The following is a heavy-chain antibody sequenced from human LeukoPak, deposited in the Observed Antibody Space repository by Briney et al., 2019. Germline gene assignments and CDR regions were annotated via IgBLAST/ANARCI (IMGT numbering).Heavy chain of an antibody. V-gene: IGHV4-34*01. CDR3: ARAPGGYSYGRFDY. J-gene: IGHJ4*02. CDR1: GGSFSGYY. Sequence: SETLSLTCAVYGGSFSGYYWSWIRQPPGKGLEWIGEINHSGSTNYNPSLKSRVTISVDTSKNQFSLKLSSVTAADTAVYYCARAPGGYSYGRFDYWGQGTLVTVSS. CDR2: INHSGST. D-gene: IGHD5-18*01.